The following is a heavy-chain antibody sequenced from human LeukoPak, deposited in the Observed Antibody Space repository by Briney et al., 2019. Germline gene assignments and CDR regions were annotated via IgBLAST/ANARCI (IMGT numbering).Heavy chain of an antibody. J-gene: IGHJ4*02. CDR1: GFTVSSNY. CDR2: IYSGGST. V-gene: IGHV3-66*01. D-gene: IGHD2-8*01. CDR3: VRSLFDRLMRD. Sequence: GGSLRLSCAASGFTVSSNYMSWVRQAPGKGLEWVSVIYSGGSTYYADSVKGRFTISRDNSKNTLYLQMNSLRAEDTAVYYCVRSLFDRLMRDWGQGTLVTVSS.